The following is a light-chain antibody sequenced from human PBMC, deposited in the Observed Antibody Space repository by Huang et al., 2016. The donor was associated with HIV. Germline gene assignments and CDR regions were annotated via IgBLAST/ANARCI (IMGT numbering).Light chain of an antibody. CDR1: QGISTS. Sequence: IQLTQSPSSLSASVGDRVTITCRASQGISTSLVWYQQKPERAPKLLIYAASSLQDGVLSRLIGSGSGTDFTLTISSLEPEDSATYYCQQLHSYSPLTFGGGTKVEIK. V-gene: IGKV1-9*01. J-gene: IGKJ4*01. CDR3: QQLHSYSPLT. CDR2: AAS.